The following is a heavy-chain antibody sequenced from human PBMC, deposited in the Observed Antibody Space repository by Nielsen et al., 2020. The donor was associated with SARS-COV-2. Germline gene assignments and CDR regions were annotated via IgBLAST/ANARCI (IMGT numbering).Heavy chain of an antibody. CDR1: GGSFSGYY. V-gene: IGHV4-34*01. J-gene: IGHJ5*02. CDR2: INHSGST. Sequence: SETLSLTCAVYGGSFSGYYWSWIRQPPGKGLEWIGEINHSGSTDYNPSLKSRVTISVDTSKNQFSLKLSSVTAADTAVYYCASRIAAAGTGWFDPWGQGTLVTVSS. D-gene: IGHD6-13*01. CDR3: ASRIAAAGTGWFDP.